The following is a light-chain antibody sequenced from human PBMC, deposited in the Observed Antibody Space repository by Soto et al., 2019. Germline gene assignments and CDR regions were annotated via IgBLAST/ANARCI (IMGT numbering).Light chain of an antibody. CDR1: SSDVGTYNL. CDR3: CSYAGSSTVV. J-gene: IGLJ2*01. V-gene: IGLV2-23*02. Sequence: QSALTQPASVSGSPGQSITISCTGTSSDVGTYNLVSWYQQHPGKAPKLMIYEVSKRPSGVSNRFSGSTSGNTASLTISGLQAEDAADYYCCSYAGSSTVVFGGGTELAVL. CDR2: EVS.